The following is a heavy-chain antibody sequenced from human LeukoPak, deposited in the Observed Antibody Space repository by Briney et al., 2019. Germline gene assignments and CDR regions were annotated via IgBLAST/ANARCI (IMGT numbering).Heavy chain of an antibody. J-gene: IGHJ4*02. Sequence: ASVKVSCKASGYTFTSYDINWVRHATGQGLEWMGWMNPNSGNTGYAQKFQGRVAMTRNTSISTAYMELSSLRSEDTAVYYCARRSQAGGTGIGYWGQGTLVTVSS. V-gene: IGHV1-8*01. CDR3: ARRSQAGGTGIGY. CDR1: GYTFTSYD. CDR2: MNPNSGNT. D-gene: IGHD6-19*01.